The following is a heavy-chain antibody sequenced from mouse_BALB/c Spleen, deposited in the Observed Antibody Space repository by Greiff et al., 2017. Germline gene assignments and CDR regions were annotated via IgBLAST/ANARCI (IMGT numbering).Heavy chain of an antibody. J-gene: IGHJ1*01. CDR3: ARDYGSSWYFDV. D-gene: IGHD1-1*01. V-gene: IGHV5-9-4*01. Sequence: EVKLQESGGGLVKPGGSLKLSCAASGFTFSSYAMSWVRQSPEKRLEWVAEISSGGSYTYYPDTVTGRFTISRDNAKNTLYLEMSSLRSEDTAMYYCARDYGSSWYFDVWGAGTTVTVSS. CDR2: ISSGGSYT. CDR1: GFTFSSYA.